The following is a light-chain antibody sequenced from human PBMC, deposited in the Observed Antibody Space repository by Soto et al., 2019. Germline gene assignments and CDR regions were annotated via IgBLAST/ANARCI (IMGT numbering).Light chain of an antibody. V-gene: IGKV1-6*01. J-gene: IGKJ1*01. CDR3: LQDYNYPWT. CDR2: AAS. Sequence: AIQMTQSPSSLSASVGDRVTITCRASQGIGNDLGWYQEKPGKAPNLLIYAASNLQSGVPSRFSGSGSGTDFTLTISRLQPEDFATYYCLQDYNYPWTFGQGTKVEIK. CDR1: QGIGND.